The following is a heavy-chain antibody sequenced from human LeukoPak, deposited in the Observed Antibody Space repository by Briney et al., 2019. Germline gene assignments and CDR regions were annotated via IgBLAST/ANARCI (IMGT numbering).Heavy chain of an antibody. CDR2: IESTTDGETT. D-gene: IGHD5-12*01. CDR3: TADSPGYQEAVPGY. CDR1: GFTFPKAW. Sequence: TGGSLRLSCEASGFTFPKAWMTWVRQAPGKGLEWVGDIESTTDGETTDYAAPVKGRFTISRDDSKNTLYLQMNSLTTEDTAVYYCTADSPGYQEAVPGYWGQGTLVTVSS. V-gene: IGHV3-15*04. J-gene: IGHJ4*02.